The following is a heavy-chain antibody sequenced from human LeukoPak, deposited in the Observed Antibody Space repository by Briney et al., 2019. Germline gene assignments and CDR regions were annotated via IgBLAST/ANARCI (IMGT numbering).Heavy chain of an antibody. CDR1: GGSISSYY. V-gene: IGHV4-59*01. Sequence: SETLSLTCTVSGGSISSYYWSWIRQPPGKGLEWIGYIYYSGSTNYNPSLKSRVTISVDTSKNQFSLKLSSLTAAGTAVYYCARGADYGDYRHFDYWGQGTLVTVSS. D-gene: IGHD4-17*01. J-gene: IGHJ4*02. CDR3: ARGADYGDYRHFDY. CDR2: IYYSGST.